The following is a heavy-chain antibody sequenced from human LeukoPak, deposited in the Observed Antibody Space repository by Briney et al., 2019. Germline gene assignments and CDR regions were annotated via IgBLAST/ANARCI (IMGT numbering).Heavy chain of an antibody. CDR1: GFTFSSYA. D-gene: IGHD6-13*01. CDR2: ISGSGGST. Sequence: GGSLRLSCAASGFTFSSYAMSWVRQAPGKGLEWVSAISGSGGSTYYADSVKGRFTISRDNSKNTLYLQMNSLRAEDTAVYYCAKSYSSSSKSQSVTYRNFDYWGQGTLVTVSS. J-gene: IGHJ4*02. V-gene: IGHV3-23*01. CDR3: AKSYSSSSKSQSVTYRNFDY.